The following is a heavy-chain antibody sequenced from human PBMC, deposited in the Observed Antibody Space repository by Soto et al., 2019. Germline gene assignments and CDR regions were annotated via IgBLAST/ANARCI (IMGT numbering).Heavy chain of an antibody. CDR1: GFTFSSYA. D-gene: IGHD3-22*01. Sequence: LSLSCAASGFTFSSYAIRWVRQAPGKGLEWVAVISYDGSNKYYADSVKGRFTISRDNSKNTLYLQMNSLRAEDTAVYYCARDQDTMIVVVISLAFDIWGQGTMVTVSS. V-gene: IGHV3-30-3*01. CDR3: ARDQDTMIVVVISLAFDI. CDR2: ISYDGSNK. J-gene: IGHJ3*02.